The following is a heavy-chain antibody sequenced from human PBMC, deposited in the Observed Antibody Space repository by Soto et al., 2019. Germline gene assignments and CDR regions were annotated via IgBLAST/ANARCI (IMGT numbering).Heavy chain of an antibody. D-gene: IGHD2-15*01. CDR2: IYHSGST. J-gene: IGHJ5*02. Sequence: AETLSLTCAVSSGSISSSNWWSWVRQPPGKGLEWIGEIYHSGSTNYNPSLKSRVTISVDKSKNQFSLKLSSVTAADTAVYYWGRGERYGFCGGGSCQKTLNWFDPWGQGTLVTVSS. CDR1: SGSISSSNW. CDR3: GRGERYGFCGGGSCQKTLNWFDP. V-gene: IGHV4-4*02.